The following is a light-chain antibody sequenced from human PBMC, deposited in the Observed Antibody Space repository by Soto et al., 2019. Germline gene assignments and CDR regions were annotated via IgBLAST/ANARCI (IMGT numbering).Light chain of an antibody. CDR3: CSYAGSYTSYV. CDR1: SSDVGGYNY. V-gene: IGLV2-11*01. J-gene: IGLJ1*01. Sequence: QSARTQPRSVSGSPGQSVTISCTGTSSDVGGYNYVSWYQQHPGKAPKLMIYDVSKRPSGVPDRFSGSKSGNTASLTISGLQAEDEADYYCCSYAGSYTSYVFGTGTKLTVL. CDR2: DVS.